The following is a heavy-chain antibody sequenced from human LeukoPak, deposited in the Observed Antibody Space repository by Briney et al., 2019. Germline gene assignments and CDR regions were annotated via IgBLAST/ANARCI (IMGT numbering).Heavy chain of an antibody. J-gene: IGHJ3*02. D-gene: IGHD4-17*01. V-gene: IGHV3-66*01. CDR2: IYSGGST. CDR1: GFTVSTNY. Sequence: GGSLRLSCAASGFTVSTNYMTWVRQAPGKGLEWVSLIYSGGSTYYADSVKGRFTISRDNSKNTLYLQMNSLRAEDTAVYYCAKEDGDYGDAFDIWGQGTMVTVSS. CDR3: AKEDGDYGDAFDI.